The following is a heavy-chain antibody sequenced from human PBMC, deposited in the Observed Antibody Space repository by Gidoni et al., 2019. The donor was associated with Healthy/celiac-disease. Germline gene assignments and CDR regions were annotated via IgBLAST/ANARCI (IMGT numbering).Heavy chain of an antibody. V-gene: IGHV4-39*01. CDR3: ARGGYSSSWYGGASFYYYYGMDV. CDR1: GGSISSSSYY. J-gene: IGHJ6*02. D-gene: IGHD6-13*01. Sequence: QLQLQESGPGLVKPSETLSLTCTVSGGSISSSSYYWGWIRQPPGKGLEWIGSISYSGSTYYNPSLKSRVTISVDTSKNQFSLKLSSVTAADTAVYYCARGGYSSSWYGGASFYYYYGMDVWGQGTTVTVSS. CDR2: ISYSGST.